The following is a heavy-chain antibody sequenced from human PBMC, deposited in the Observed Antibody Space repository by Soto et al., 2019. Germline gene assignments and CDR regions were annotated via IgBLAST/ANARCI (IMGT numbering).Heavy chain of an antibody. CDR3: ARDPATVTSHFYI. V-gene: IGHV3-33*01. Sequence: QGQLVESGGGVVQPGMSLRLPCVVSGFTFSSYGFHWLRQAPGKGLEWVAVIWYDGSRKYYRDSVKGWFTISRDNSRNTLYLQINSLSDEDTAIYYCARDPATVTSHFYIWGQGTMVTVSS. D-gene: IGHD4-17*01. CDR1: GFTFSSYG. J-gene: IGHJ3*02. CDR2: IWYDGSRK.